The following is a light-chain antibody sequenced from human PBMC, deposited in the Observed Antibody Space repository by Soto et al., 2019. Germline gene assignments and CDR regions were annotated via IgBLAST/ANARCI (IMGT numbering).Light chain of an antibody. CDR2: DVT. Sequence: QSALTQPASVSASPGQSITISCAGTSSDVGGYNYVSWYQHHPGKAPKIMIYDVTSRPSGVSNRFSGSKSGNTASLTISGLQAEYEADYYCSSYTTSSTVVFGGGTKVTVL. CDR1: SSDVGGYNY. CDR3: SSYTTSSTVV. J-gene: IGLJ3*02. V-gene: IGLV2-14*03.